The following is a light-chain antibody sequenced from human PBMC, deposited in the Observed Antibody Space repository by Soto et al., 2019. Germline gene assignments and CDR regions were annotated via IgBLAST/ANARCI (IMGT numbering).Light chain of an antibody. J-gene: IGLJ1*01. V-gene: IGLV2-14*01. Sequence: QSALTQPASVSGSPGQSITISCTGTNSDVGGYNYVSWYQQHPGKAPKLMIYEVSKRPSGVSNRFSGSKSGNTASLTISGLQADDEADYYCSSYTSSSTLVFGTGTKVTVL. CDR2: EVS. CDR1: NSDVGGYNY. CDR3: SSYTSSSTLV.